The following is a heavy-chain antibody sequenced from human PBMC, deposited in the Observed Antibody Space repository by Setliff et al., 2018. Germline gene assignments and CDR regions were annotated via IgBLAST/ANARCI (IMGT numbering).Heavy chain of an antibody. CDR2: INPNSGGT. CDR1: GYTFTGYY. D-gene: IGHD3-9*01. Sequence: ASVKVSCKASGYTFTGYYIHWVRQAPRQGLEYMGWINPNSGGTNYAPKFQGRVTMTRDTSISTVYMEVSRLRSDDTAVYFCARDGDILTTYYIYYYYMDVWGKGTTVTV. V-gene: IGHV1-2*02. J-gene: IGHJ6*03. CDR3: ARDGDILTTYYIYYYYMDV.